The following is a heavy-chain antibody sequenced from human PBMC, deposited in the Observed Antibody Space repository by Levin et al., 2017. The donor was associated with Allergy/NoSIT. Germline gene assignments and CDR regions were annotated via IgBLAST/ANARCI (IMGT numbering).Heavy chain of an antibody. Sequence: GGSLRLSCAASGFTFSSYAMSWVRQAPGKGLEWVSAISGSGGSTYYADSVKGRFTISRDNSKNTLYLQMNSLRAEDTAVYYCAKLALVVVVAATSLVFDYWGQGTLVTVSS. V-gene: IGHV3-23*01. J-gene: IGHJ4*02. CDR1: GFTFSSYA. D-gene: IGHD2-15*01. CDR2: ISGSGGST. CDR3: AKLALVVVVAATSLVFDY.